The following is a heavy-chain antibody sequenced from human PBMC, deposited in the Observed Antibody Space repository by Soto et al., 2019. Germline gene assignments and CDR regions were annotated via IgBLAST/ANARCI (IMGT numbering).Heavy chain of an antibody. D-gene: IGHD1-26*01. V-gene: IGHV3-33*01. CDR1: GSTFSSYG. J-gene: IGHJ4*02. Sequence: QVQLVESGGGVVQPGRSLRLSCAASGSTFSSYGMHWVRQAPGKGLEWVALIWYDGSNKDYADSVKGRLTISRDNPKTPRYVQMNSLRAEDTAVYYCARWEGTGRGFDCWGQGTLVTVSS. CDR3: ARWEGTGRGFDC. CDR2: IWYDGSNK.